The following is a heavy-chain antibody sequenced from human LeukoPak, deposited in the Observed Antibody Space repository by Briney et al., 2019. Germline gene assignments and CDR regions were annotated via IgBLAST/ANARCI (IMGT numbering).Heavy chain of an antibody. V-gene: IGHV4-61*02. CDR3: ARGYCTSTSCSENRYYFDS. Sequence: PSQTLSLTCTVSGGSITSAGYSWGWIRQLAGKGLEWIGRIYSSGSTNSNPSLKSRVTISVDTSKNQFSLKLSSVTAADTAVYYCARGYCTSTSCSENRYYFDSWGQGTLVTASS. CDR1: GGSITSAGYS. CDR2: IYSSGST. J-gene: IGHJ4*02. D-gene: IGHD2-2*01.